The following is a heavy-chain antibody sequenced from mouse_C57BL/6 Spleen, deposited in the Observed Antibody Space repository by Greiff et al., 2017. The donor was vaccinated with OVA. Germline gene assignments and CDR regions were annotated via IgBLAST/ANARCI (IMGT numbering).Heavy chain of an antibody. J-gene: IGHJ3*01. CDR3: ARQDYGSSPWFAY. CDR2: ISSGGSYT. V-gene: IGHV5-6*01. Sequence: EVHLVESGGDLVKPGGSLKLSCAASGFTFSSYGMSWVRQTPDKRLEWVATISSGGSYTYYPDSVKGRFTISRDNAKNTLYLQMSSLKSEDTAMYYCARQDYGSSPWFAYWGQGTLVTVSA. D-gene: IGHD1-1*01. CDR1: GFTFSSYG.